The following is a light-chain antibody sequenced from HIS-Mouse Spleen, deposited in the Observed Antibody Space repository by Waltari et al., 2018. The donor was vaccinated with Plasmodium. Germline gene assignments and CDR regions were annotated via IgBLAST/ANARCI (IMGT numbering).Light chain of an antibody. CDR3: AAWDDSLNGVV. CDR2: SNN. J-gene: IGLJ2*01. V-gene: IGLV1-44*01. Sequence: QSVLTQPPSASGTPGQRVPISCSGSISSTGSNTVNWYQQLPGTAPKLLIYSNNQRPSGVPDRFSGSKSGTSASLAISGLQSEDEADYYCAAWDDSLNGVVFAGGTKLTVL. CDR1: ISSTGSNT.